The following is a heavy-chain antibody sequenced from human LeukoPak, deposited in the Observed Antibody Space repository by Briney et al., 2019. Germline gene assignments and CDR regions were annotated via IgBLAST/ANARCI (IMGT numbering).Heavy chain of an antibody. Sequence: PGGSLRLSCAASGFTFSSYWMSWVRQAPGKGLEWVAIIKPDGSEKYYVDSVKGRFTISRDNAKNSLYLEVNSLRAEDTAVYYRARDTSTIVGPRFDHWGQGTLVTVSS. V-gene: IGHV3-7*01. CDR2: IKPDGSEK. CDR1: GFTFSSYW. CDR3: ARDTSTIVGPRFDH. J-gene: IGHJ5*02. D-gene: IGHD1-26*01.